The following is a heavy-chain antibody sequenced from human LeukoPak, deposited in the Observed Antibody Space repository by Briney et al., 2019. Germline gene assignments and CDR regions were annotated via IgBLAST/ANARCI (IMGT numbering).Heavy chain of an antibody. V-gene: IGHV3-23*01. D-gene: IGHD6-19*01. Sequence: GGSLRLSCAASGFTFSSYAMSWVRQAPGKGLEWVSGISGSGGSTYYADSVKGGFTISRDNSKNTLYLQMNSLRAEDTAVYYCAKASYTSGSYYFDYWGQGTLVTVSS. CDR1: GFTFSSYA. CDR3: AKASYTSGSYYFDY. CDR2: ISGSGGST. J-gene: IGHJ4*02.